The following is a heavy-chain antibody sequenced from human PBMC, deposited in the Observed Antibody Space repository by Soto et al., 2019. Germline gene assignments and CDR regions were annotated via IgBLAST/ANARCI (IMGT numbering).Heavy chain of an antibody. Sequence: SETLSLTCTVSGGSISISSYYLGWIRQPPGKGLEWIGSIYYSGSTYYNPSLKSRVTISVDTSKNQFSLKLSSVTAADTAVYYCARLIRRANFDYWGQGNFVTVSS. V-gene: IGHV4-39*01. CDR2: IYYSGST. J-gene: IGHJ4*02. CDR1: GGSISISSYY. CDR3: ARLIRRANFDY.